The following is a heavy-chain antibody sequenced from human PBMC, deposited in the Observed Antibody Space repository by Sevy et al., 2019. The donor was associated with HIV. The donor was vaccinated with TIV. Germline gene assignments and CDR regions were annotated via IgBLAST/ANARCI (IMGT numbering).Heavy chain of an antibody. CDR1: GGTFSSYA. D-gene: IGHD1-7*01. CDR3: ARETARYNWNYRSWFDP. Sequence: ASVKVSSKASGGTFSSYAISWVRQAPGQGLEWMGGIIPIFGTANYAPKCQGRVTITADKSTSTAYMELSSLRSEDTAMYYCARETARYNWNYRSWFDPWGQGTLVTVSS. CDR2: IIPIFGTA. J-gene: IGHJ5*02. V-gene: IGHV1-69*06.